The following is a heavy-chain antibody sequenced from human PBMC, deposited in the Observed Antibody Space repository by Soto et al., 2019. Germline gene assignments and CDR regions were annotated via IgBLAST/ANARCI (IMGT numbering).Heavy chain of an antibody. D-gene: IGHD3-10*01. CDR2: IYHSGST. J-gene: IGHJ4*02. CDR1: GGSISSGGYS. V-gene: IGHV4-30-2*01. Sequence: PSETLSLSCAVSGGSISSGGYSWSWIRQPPGKGLEWIGYIYHSGSTNYNPSLKSRVTISVDTSKNQFSLKLSSVTAADAAVYYCARGSGSSYWGQGTLVTVSS. CDR3: ARGSGSSY.